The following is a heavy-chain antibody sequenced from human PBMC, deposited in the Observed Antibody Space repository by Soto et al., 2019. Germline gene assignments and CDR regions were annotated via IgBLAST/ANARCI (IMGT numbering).Heavy chain of an antibody. CDR3: AKDPPPYYDFWSGYYKYYYYGMDV. V-gene: IGHV3-30*18. J-gene: IGHJ6*02. D-gene: IGHD3-3*01. Sequence: GGSLRLSCAASGFTFSSYGMHWVRQAPGKGLEWVAVISYDGSNKYYADSVKGRFTISRDNSKNTLYLQMNSLRAEDTAVYYCAKDPPPYYDFWSGYYKYYYYGMDVWGQGTTVTVSS. CDR1: GFTFSSYG. CDR2: ISYDGSNK.